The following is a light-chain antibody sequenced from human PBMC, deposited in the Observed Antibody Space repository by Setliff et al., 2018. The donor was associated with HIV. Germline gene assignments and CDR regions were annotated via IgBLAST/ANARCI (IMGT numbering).Light chain of an antibody. CDR3: TSFTTSRALHD. CDR1: SSDVGGYNY. J-gene: IGLJ1*01. CDR2: DVT. Sequence: QSVLTQPASVSGSPEQSITISCTGTSSDVGGYNYVSWNQQHPGKAPKLMLYDVTYRPSGVSNRYCGSKSGNTASLTISGVQADDEAEYYCTSFTTSRALHDVGTGTKV. V-gene: IGLV2-14*01.